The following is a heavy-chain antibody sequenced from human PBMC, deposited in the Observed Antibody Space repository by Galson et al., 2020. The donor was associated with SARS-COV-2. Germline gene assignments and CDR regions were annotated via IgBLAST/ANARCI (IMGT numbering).Heavy chain of an antibody. CDR1: GGSFSGYY. V-gene: IGHV4-34*01. CDR2: INSSGST. J-gene: IGHJ6*03. Sequence: SETLSLTCAVYGGSFSGYYWSWIRQPPGKGLEWIGEINSSGSTNYNPSLKSRVTISVDTSKNQFSLKLSSVTAADTAVYYCARGSMVRGIYYYYYMDVWGKGTTVTISS. CDR3: ARGSMVRGIYYYYYMDV. D-gene: IGHD3-10*01.